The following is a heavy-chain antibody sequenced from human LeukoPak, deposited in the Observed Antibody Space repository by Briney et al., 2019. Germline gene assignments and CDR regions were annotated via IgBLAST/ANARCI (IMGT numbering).Heavy chain of an antibody. CDR2: IYYSGST. V-gene: IGHV4-39*07. J-gene: IGHJ6*03. CDR3: ARGLGGSSSFFYYYYYMDV. D-gene: IGHD6-6*01. Sequence: PSETLSLTCTVSGGSISSSSYYWGWIRQPPGKGLEWIGSIYYSGSTYYNPSLKSRVTISVDTSKNQFSLKLSSVTAADTAVYYCARGLGGSSSFFYYYYYMDVWGKGTTVTVSS. CDR1: GGSISSSSYY.